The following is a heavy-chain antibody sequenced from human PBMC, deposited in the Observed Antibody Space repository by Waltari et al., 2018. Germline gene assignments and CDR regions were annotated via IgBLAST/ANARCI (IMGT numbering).Heavy chain of an antibody. Sequence: EVQLLDSGGGFVQPGGSLRTSCAASGFTFSRYAMGWVGQAPGKGLEWVSAISGSGGSTYYADSVKGRFTISRDNSKNTLYLQMNSLRAEDTAVYYCAKGDYGDYNLDYWGQGTLVTVSS. D-gene: IGHD4-17*01. J-gene: IGHJ4*02. V-gene: IGHV3-23*01. CDR3: AKGDYGDYNLDY. CDR1: GFTFSRYA. CDR2: ISGSGGST.